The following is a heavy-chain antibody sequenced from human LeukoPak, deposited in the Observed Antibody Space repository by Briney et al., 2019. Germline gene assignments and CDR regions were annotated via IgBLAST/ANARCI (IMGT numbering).Heavy chain of an antibody. D-gene: IGHD3-3*01. CDR1: GYTFTSYG. CDR3: ARVPNPSWSGLTGSYYYGMDV. CDR2: ISAYNGNT. Sequence: ASVKVSCKASGYTFTSYGISWVRQAPGQGLGWMGWISAYNGNTNYAQKLQGRVTMTTDTSTSTAYMELRSLRSDDTAVYYCARVPNPSWSGLTGSYYYGMDVWGQGTTVTVSS. V-gene: IGHV1-18*01. J-gene: IGHJ6*02.